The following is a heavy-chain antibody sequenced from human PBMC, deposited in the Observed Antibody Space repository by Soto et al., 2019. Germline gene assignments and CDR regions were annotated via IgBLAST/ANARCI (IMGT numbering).Heavy chain of an antibody. J-gene: IGHJ6*02. CDR2: INHSGST. V-gene: IGHV4-34*01. CDR3: ASLSIVVVNGSLYYYYGMDV. Sequence: SETLSLICAVYGGSFSGYYWSWIRQPPGKGLEWIGEINHSGSTNYNPSLKSRVTISVDTSKNQFSLKLSSVTAADTAVYYCASLSIVVVNGSLYYYYGMDVWGQVTTVTVSS. D-gene: IGHD3-22*01. CDR1: GGSFSGYY.